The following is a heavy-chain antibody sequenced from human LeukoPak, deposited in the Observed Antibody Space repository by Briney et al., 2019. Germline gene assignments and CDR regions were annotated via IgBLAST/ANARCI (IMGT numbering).Heavy chain of an antibody. J-gene: IGHJ4*02. V-gene: IGHV4-39*01. CDR3: ARAPPMIPPFHFDY. D-gene: IGHD3-16*01. Sequence: MSSETLSLTCTVSGGSISSSSYYWGWIRQPPGKGLEWIGSIYYSGSTYYNPSLKSRVTISVDTSKNQFSLKLSSVTAADTAVYYCARAPPMIPPFHFDYWGQGTLVTVSS. CDR1: GGSISSSSYY. CDR2: IYYSGST.